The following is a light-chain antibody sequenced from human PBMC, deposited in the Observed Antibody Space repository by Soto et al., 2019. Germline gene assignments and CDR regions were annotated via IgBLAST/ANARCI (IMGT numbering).Light chain of an antibody. V-gene: IGKV1-9*01. CDR1: QSISIY. Sequence: DIQMTQSPSSLSASVGDRVTITCRASQSISIYLNWYQQKTGKAPKLLIYAASHLQSGVPSRFSGSGSGTEFTLTISSLQPEDFATYYCQQLYSFPLTFGGGTKVDIK. CDR3: QQLYSFPLT. J-gene: IGKJ4*01. CDR2: AAS.